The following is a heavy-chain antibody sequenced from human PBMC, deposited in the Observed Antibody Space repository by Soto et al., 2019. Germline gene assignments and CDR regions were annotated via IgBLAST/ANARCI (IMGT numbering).Heavy chain of an antibody. Sequence: EVQLVESGGGLVQPGGSLRLSCAASGFTFSTYSMNWVRQAPGKGLEWVSYISYSSSTIYYADSVKGRFTISRDNAKNSLYMQMNSLRAEDTAVYYCAGRRVLNTYYYGMDIWGQGTTVTVSS. CDR3: AGRRVLNTYYYGMDI. CDR2: ISYSSSTI. V-gene: IGHV3-48*01. CDR1: GFTFSTYS. D-gene: IGHD1-26*01. J-gene: IGHJ6*02.